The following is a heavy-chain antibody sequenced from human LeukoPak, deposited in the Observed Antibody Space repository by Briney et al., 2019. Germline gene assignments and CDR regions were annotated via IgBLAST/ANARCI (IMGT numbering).Heavy chain of an antibody. D-gene: IGHD6-19*01. CDR3: VRNLAVAGTCFDS. CDR1: GFTFSSYA. V-gene: IGHV3-7*03. J-gene: IGHJ4*02. CDR2: IKQDGSDR. Sequence: GGSLRLSCAASGFTFSSYAMSWVRQVPGTGLEWVANIKQDGSDRNYVTSVRGRFTISRDNAESSLYLQMNSLRAEDTAVYYCVRNLAVAGTCFDSWGQGTLVTVSS.